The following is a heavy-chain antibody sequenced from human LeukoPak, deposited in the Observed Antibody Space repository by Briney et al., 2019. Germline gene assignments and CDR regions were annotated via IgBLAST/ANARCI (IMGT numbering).Heavy chain of an antibody. V-gene: IGHV1-2*02. CDR1: GYTFTGYY. D-gene: IGHD6-19*01. Sequence: ASVKVSCKASGYTFTGYYMHWVRQAPGQGLEWMGWINPNSGGTNYAQKFQGRVTMTRDTSISTAYMELSRLRSDGTAVYYCARGPTLGIAVAGPLDYWGQGTLVTVSS. CDR3: ARGPTLGIAVAGPLDY. J-gene: IGHJ4*02. CDR2: INPNSGGT.